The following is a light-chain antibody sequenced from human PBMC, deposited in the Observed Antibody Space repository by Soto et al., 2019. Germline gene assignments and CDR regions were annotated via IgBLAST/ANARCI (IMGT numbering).Light chain of an antibody. Sequence: ETVMTQSPGTLSLSPGERATLSCRASQSVSSGYLAWYQQKPGQAHRLLIFGASNRATGIPDRFTGSVSGTDFTLTISRLEPEDFAVYYCQQYGISQNTFGQGTKLEIK. CDR3: QQYGISQNT. V-gene: IGKV3-20*01. CDR1: QSVSSGY. J-gene: IGKJ2*01. CDR2: GAS.